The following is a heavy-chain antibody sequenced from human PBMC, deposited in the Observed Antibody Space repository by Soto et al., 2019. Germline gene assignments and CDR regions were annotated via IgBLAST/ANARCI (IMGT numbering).Heavy chain of an antibody. D-gene: IGHD3-10*01. CDR3: ARDRPIGDSSSSDTFDY. V-gene: IGHV1-3*01. Sequence: GASVKVSCKASGYTFTSYAMHWVRQAPGQRLEWMGWINAGNGNTKYSQNFQGRVTITRDTSASIAYMELSSLRSEDTAVYYCARDRPIGDSSSSDTFDYWGQGTLVTVSS. CDR1: GYTFTSYA. CDR2: INAGNGNT. J-gene: IGHJ4*02.